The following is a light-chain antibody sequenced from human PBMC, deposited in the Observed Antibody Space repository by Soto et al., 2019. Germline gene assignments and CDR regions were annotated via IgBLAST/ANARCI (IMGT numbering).Light chain of an antibody. V-gene: IGKV1-39*01. CDR2: AAS. Sequence: DIQMTQSPSSLSVSVGDRVTITCRASQSISSYLIWYQQKPGKAPKLLIYAASSFQSGVQSRFSGSGSGTDFTLTIISLQPEYFATYYCQQSYSTPFTFGHGPKVDIK. CDR1: QSISSY. CDR3: QQSYSTPFT. J-gene: IGKJ3*01.